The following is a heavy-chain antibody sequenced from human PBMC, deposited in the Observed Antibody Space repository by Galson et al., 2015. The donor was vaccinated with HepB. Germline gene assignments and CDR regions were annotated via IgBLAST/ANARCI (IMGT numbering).Heavy chain of an antibody. CDR2: ISYTGST. CDR3: ARVTSVNPGARYFDL. CDR1: GGSISSGGYH. J-gene: IGHJ2*01. Sequence: TLSLTCTVSGGSISSGGYHWSWIRQHPGKGLEWIGYISYTGSTYFNPSLRGRVIISVDTSKNQFSLKLTSVTAADTAVYSCARVTSVNPGARYFDLWGRGTLVTVSS. D-gene: IGHD4-17*01. V-gene: IGHV4-31*03.